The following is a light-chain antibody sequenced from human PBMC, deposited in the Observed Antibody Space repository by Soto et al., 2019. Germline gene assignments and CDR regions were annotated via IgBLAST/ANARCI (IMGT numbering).Light chain of an antibody. CDR1: QTISNW. J-gene: IGKJ1*01. V-gene: IGKV1-5*03. CDR3: QQYNSYSQT. CDR2: KAS. Sequence: IQMTQSPSTLSASLGDHVTIXXRDSQTISNWLAWYQQKPGKAPXLLIYKASTLESEVPSRFSGSGSGTEFTLTISGLQPEDFATYYCQQYNSYSQTFGQGTKV.